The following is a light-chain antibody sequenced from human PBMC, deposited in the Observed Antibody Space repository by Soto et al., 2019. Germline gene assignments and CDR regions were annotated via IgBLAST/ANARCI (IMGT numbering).Light chain of an antibody. J-gene: IGKJ4*01. Sequence: EVVMTQSPVTLSVSPGERATLSCRASQSVYGSLAWYQQKPGQAPRLLIHGASNRATDIPARFSGSGSGTEFSLTINGLQSDDFAFYYCQQYKYWPLTFGGGTKVEIK. V-gene: IGKV3-15*01. CDR3: QQYKYWPLT. CDR1: QSVYGS. CDR2: GAS.